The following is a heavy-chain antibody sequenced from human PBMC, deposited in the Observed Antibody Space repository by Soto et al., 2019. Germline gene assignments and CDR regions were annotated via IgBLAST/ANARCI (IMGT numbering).Heavy chain of an antibody. D-gene: IGHD6-19*01. J-gene: IGHJ4*02. Sequence: SETLSLTCTVSGGSISSYYWSWIRQPPGEGLEWIGYIYYSGSTNYNPSLKSRVTISVDTSKNQFSLKLSSVTAADTAVYYCARQSGYSSGWYSDWGQGTLVTVS. CDR1: GGSISSYY. CDR3: ARQSGYSSGWYSD. V-gene: IGHV4-59*08. CDR2: IYYSGST.